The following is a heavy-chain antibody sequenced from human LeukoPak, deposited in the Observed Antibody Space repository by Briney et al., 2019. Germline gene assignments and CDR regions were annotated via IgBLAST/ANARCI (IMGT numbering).Heavy chain of an antibody. V-gene: IGHV4-34*01. J-gene: IGHJ3*02. D-gene: IGHD5-18*01. CDR3: ARGPKYSYGYFADAFDI. CDR2: INHSGST. CDR1: GGSFSGYY. Sequence: SETLSLTCAVYGGSFSGYYWSWIRQPPGKGLEWIGEINHSGSTNYNPSLKSRVTISVDTSKNQFSLKLSSVTAADTAVYYCARGPKYSYGYFADAFDIWGQGTMVTVSS.